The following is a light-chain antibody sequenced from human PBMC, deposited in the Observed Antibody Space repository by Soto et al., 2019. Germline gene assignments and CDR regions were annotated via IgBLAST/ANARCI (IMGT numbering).Light chain of an antibody. CDR2: ATS. CDR1: QNINSY. CDR3: QQNYNTLPIT. J-gene: IGKJ5*01. Sequence: DLQVTQSPSSLSASVGDRVTITCRASQNINSYLNWYQHKPGNAPKLLIYATSSLQSGVPSRFSGSGSGTDFTLTISSLHLEDFATYYCQQNYNTLPITFGQGTGLEI. V-gene: IGKV1-39*01.